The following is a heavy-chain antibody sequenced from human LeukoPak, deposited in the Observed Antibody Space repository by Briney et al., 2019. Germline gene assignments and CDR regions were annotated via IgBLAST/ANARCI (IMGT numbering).Heavy chain of an antibody. J-gene: IGHJ3*02. CDR2: IYHSGST. CDR1: GYSISSGYY. D-gene: IGHD2-21*01. V-gene: IGHV4-38-2*02. Sequence: SETLSLTCTVSGYSISSGYYWGWIRQPPGKGLEWIGSIYHSGSTYYNPSLKSRVTISVDTSKNQFSLKLSSVTAADTAVYYCASAPLPIAPAFDIWGQGTMVTVSS. CDR3: ASAPLPIAPAFDI.